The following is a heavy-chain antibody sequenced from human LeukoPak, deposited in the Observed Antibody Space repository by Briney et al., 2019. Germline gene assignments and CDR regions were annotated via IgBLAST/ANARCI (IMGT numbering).Heavy chain of an antibody. V-gene: IGHV3-66*02. J-gene: IGHJ5*02. CDR1: GFTVSSNY. CDR3: ARHSTDYGDYNWFDP. Sequence: PGGSLRLSCAASGFTVSSNYMSWVRRAPGKGLEWVSVIYSGGSTYYADSVKGRFTISRDNSKNTLYLQMNSLRAEDTAVYYCARHSTDYGDYNWFDPWGQGTLVTVSS. CDR2: IYSGGST. D-gene: IGHD4-17*01.